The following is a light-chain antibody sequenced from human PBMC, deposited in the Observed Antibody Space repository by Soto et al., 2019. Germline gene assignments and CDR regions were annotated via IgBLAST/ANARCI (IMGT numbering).Light chain of an antibody. CDR1: QGIDSH. J-gene: IGKJ1*01. CDR2: AAS. Sequence: DIQMTQSPSSLSASVGDRVSISCRASQGIDSHLAWYQHKPGKVPKLLIYAASTLQSGVLSRFSGSGSGTDFTLTISSLQPEDVATYYCQRYNAAPRTFGQGTKVEIK. V-gene: IGKV1-27*01. CDR3: QRYNAAPRT.